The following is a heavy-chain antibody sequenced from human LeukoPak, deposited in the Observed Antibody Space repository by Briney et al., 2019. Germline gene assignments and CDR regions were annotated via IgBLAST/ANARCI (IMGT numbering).Heavy chain of an antibody. V-gene: IGHV1-69*13. D-gene: IGHD3-22*01. CDR2: IIPIFGTA. J-gene: IGHJ4*02. Sequence: ASVKVSCKASGGTFSSYAISWVRQAPGQGLEWMGGIIPIFGTANYAQKFQGRVTITADESTSTAYMELSSLRSEDTAVYYCARDRRFRGYDSSGYYSLYFDYWGQGTLVTVSS. CDR1: GGTFSSYA. CDR3: ARDRRFRGYDSSGYYSLYFDY.